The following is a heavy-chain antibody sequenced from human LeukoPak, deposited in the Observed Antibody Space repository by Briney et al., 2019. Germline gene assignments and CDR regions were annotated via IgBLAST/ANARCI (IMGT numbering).Heavy chain of an antibody. V-gene: IGHV4-59*11. CDR1: SGSISSHY. J-gene: IGHJ4*02. D-gene: IGHD3-3*01. CDR2: IYYSGST. Sequence: SETLSLTCTVSSGSISSHYWSWIRQPPGKGLEWIGYIYYSGSTTYNPSLKSRVTISVDTSKDQFSLKLGSVTAADTAVYNCARERFSIFGVGHYFDYWGQGTLVTVSS. CDR3: ARERFSIFGVGHYFDY.